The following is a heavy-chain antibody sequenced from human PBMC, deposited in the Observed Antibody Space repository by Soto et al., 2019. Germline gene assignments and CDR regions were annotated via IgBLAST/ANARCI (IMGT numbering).Heavy chain of an antibody. CDR2: TTAILGTR. Sequence: QVQLVQSGAEVKKPGSSVKFSCKPSGATLSNYGFSWVRQFPGKGLEWMGGTTAILGTRDYAQKFQGRMTITSDESTTTSYMELNSLTSDDTAVYYCAAGDSSDTGDHWGQGTLVTVSS. J-gene: IGHJ4*02. V-gene: IGHV1-69*01. CDR1: GATLSNYG. CDR3: AAGDSSDTGDH. D-gene: IGHD5-18*01.